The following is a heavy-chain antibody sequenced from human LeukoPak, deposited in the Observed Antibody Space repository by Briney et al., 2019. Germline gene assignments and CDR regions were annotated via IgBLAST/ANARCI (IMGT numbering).Heavy chain of an antibody. CDR1: GGSISSSSYY. D-gene: IGHD4-23*01. V-gene: IGHV4-39*07. CDR2: IYYSGST. CDR3: AIIYGGRYMDV. J-gene: IGHJ6*03. Sequence: SETLSLTCTVSGGSISSSSYYWGWIRQPPGKGLEWIGSIYYSGSTYYNPSLKSRVTISVDTSKNQFSLKLSSVTAADTAVYYCAIIYGGRYMDVWGKGTTVTVSS.